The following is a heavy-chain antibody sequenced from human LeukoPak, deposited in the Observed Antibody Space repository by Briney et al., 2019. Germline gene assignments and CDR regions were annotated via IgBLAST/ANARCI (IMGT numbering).Heavy chain of an antibody. CDR3: ARVKAAAGTGPLYIYYYYMDV. D-gene: IGHD6-13*01. CDR2: IYTSGST. V-gene: IGHV4-39*07. CDR1: GGSISSSSYY. J-gene: IGHJ6*03. Sequence: SETLSLTCTVSGGSISSSSYYWGWIRQPPGKGLEWIGRIYTSGSTNYNPSLKSRVTMSVDTSKNQFSLKLSSVTAADTAVYYCARVKAAAGTGPLYIYYYYMDVWGKGTTVTVSS.